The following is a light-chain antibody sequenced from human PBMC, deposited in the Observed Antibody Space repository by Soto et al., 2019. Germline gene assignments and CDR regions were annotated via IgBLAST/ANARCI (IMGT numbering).Light chain of an antibody. Sequence: DIVMTHSLVCAPGTAGEQVSMSCGSSQNLLHSNGYNYLDWYLQKPGQSPQLLIYGASSRATGIPDRFSGSGSGTDFTLTISRLEPEEFAVYYCQQYGSSPRTFGQGTKVDIK. CDR1: QNLLHSNGYNY. J-gene: IGKJ1*01. CDR3: QQYGSSPRT. CDR2: GAS. V-gene: IGKV2-28*01.